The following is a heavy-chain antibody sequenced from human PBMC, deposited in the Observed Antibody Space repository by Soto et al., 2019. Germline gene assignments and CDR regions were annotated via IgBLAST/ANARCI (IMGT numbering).Heavy chain of an antibody. D-gene: IGHD2-21*02. CDR1: GFTFSSYS. J-gene: IGHJ6*02. CDR2: ISSSTSYI. Sequence: GGSLRPSGAASGFTFSSYSMNWVRQAPGKGLEWVSSISSSTSYIYYADSVKGRFPISRDNAKNSLYRQMNSLRAEDTAVYYCARDSGWVVTAPHPYNRPRKKYYYSYGMDVWGQGTTVTVSS. CDR3: ARDSGWVVTAPHPYNRPRKKYYYSYGMDV. V-gene: IGHV3-21*01.